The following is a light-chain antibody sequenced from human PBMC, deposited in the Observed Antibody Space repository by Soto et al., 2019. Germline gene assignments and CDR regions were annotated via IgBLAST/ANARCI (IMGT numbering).Light chain of an antibody. CDR2: EVS. V-gene: IGLV2-14*01. Sequence: QSVLTQPASVSGSPGQSITISCTRTSSDVGGYNYVSWYQQHPGKAPKLMIYEVSNRPSGVSNRFSGSKSGNTASLTISGLQAEDEADYYCSSYTSSSTYVFGTGTKLTVL. J-gene: IGLJ1*01. CDR3: SSYTSSSTYV. CDR1: SSDVGGYNY.